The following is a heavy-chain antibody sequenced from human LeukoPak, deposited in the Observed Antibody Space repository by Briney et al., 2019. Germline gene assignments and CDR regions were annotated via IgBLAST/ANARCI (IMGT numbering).Heavy chain of an antibody. CDR3: AKHTGLYGISPFDY. J-gene: IGHJ4*02. D-gene: IGHD2-8*01. CDR1: GFTFSSYW. CDR2: IKQDGSEK. Sequence: GGSLRLSCAASGFTFSSYWMSWVRQAPGKGLEWVANIKQDGSEKYYVDSVKGRFTISRDNSRNTLYLQINSLRAEDTALYYCAKHTGLYGISPFDYWGRGTLVTVSS. V-gene: IGHV3-7*03.